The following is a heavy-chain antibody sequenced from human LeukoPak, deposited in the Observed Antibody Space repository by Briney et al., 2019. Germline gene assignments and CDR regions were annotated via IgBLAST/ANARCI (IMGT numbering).Heavy chain of an antibody. CDR1: GKSFISDW. D-gene: IGHD3-22*01. CDR3: ARPNITSYYDSRGYDAFDV. V-gene: IGHV5-51*01. CDR2: IYPDESDT. J-gene: IGHJ3*01. Sequence: GESLEISCKGSGKSFISDWIGWLREMPGKGLEWMGIIYPDESDTRYSPSFQDQVTISADKSVRTAYLQWSSLKASDTAMYYCARPNITSYYDSRGYDAFDVWGQGTMVTLSS.